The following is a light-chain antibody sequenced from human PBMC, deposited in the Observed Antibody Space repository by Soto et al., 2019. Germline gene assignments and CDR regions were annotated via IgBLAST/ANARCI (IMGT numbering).Light chain of an antibody. CDR3: QQYNNWPPYT. CDR2: GAS. V-gene: IGKV3-15*01. CDR1: QTVTSL. Sequence: ETVMTQSPATPSVSPGDRPTXXXXASQTVTSLLAWYQQXPGQAXXLXXYGASTRAAGVPARFSGSGSGTDFTLTISSLQSEDFAAYYGQQYNNWPPYTFGQGTKVDIK. J-gene: IGKJ2*01.